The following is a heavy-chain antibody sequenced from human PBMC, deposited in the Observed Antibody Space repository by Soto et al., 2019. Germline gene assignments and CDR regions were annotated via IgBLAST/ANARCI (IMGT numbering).Heavy chain of an antibody. CDR2: IIPILGIA. CDR3: ARDSAYGSGSYPDY. D-gene: IGHD3-10*01. CDR1: GGTFSSYT. V-gene: IGHV1-69*08. Sequence: QVQLVQSGAEVKKPGSSVKVSCKASGGTFSSYTISWVRQAPGQGLEWMGRIIPILGIANYAQKFQGRVTITADKSTSTAYMELSSLRSEDTAVYYCARDSAYGSGSYPDYGGQGTLVTVSS. J-gene: IGHJ4*02.